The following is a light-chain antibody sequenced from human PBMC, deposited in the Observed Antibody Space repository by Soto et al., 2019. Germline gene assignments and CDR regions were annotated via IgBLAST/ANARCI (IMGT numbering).Light chain of an antibody. CDR2: EVT. J-gene: IGLJ1*01. CDR1: ISDVGAYDY. V-gene: IGLV2-8*01. Sequence: QSALTQPPSASGSPGQSVTISCTGTISDVGAYDYVSWYQQHPGKAPKLIIYEVTKRPSGVPDRFSGSKSGNTASLTVSGLQAEDEAVHYCSSYAGNNIYVFGTGTKLTVL. CDR3: SSYAGNNIYV.